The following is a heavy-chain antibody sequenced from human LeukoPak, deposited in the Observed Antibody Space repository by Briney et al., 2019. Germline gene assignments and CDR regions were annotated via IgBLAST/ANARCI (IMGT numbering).Heavy chain of an antibody. Sequence: SETLSLTCTVSGVSVSSGSCNWSWIRQPPGKGLEWIGYISYSGSTDYRPSLKSRVTISVDTSKKQFSLKLSSVTAADTAVYYCAREAYDNSGSDAFNIWGPGTMVTVSS. V-gene: IGHV4-61*01. CDR3: AREAYDNSGSDAFNI. D-gene: IGHD3-22*01. CDR2: ISYSGST. CDR1: GVSVSSGSCN. J-gene: IGHJ3*02.